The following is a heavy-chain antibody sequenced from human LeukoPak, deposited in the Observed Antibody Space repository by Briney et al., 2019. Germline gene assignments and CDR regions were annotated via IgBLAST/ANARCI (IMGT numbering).Heavy chain of an antibody. Sequence: SQTLSLTCTVSGGSISSGGYYWSWIRQPPGKGLEWIGYIYHSGSTFYNPSLKSRVTISVDTSKNQFSLKLSSVTAADTAVYYCATAAANPFDYWGQGTLVTVSS. J-gene: IGHJ4*02. V-gene: IGHV4-30-2*05. CDR2: IYHSGST. CDR3: ATAAANPFDY. CDR1: GGSISSGGYY. D-gene: IGHD6-25*01.